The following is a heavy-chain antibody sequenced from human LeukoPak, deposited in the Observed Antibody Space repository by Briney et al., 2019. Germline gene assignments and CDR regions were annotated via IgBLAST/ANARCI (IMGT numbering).Heavy chain of an antibody. J-gene: IGHJ3*02. V-gene: IGHV4-39*01. D-gene: IGHD2-21*02. CDR2: IYYSGST. CDR1: GGSISSSSYY. Sequence: SETLSLTCTVSGGSISSSSYYWGWIRQPPGKGLEWIGSIYYSGSTYYNPSLKSRVTISVGTSKNQFSLKLSSVTAADTAVYYCARHSRVYCGGDCSTPPPFDIWGQGTMVTVSS. CDR3: ARHSRVYCGGDCSTPPPFDI.